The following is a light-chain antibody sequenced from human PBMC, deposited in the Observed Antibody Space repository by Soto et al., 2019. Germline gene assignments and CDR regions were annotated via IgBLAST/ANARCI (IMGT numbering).Light chain of an antibody. CDR1: SSDIGGYNS. J-gene: IGLJ1*01. CDR2: DVT. CDR3: SSYTDSSTLEV. Sequence: QSVLTQSPSASGSPGQSVTISCTGTSSDIGGYNSVSWYQQHPGKAPKVVIYDVTKRPSGVPDRFSGSKSGNTASLTVSALQAEDEADYYCSSYTDSSTLEVFGSGTKVTVL. V-gene: IGLV2-8*01.